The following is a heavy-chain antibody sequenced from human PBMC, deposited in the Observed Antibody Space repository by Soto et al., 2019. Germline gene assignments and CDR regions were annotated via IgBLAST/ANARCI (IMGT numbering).Heavy chain of an antibody. D-gene: IGHD3-10*01. J-gene: IGHJ3*02. Sequence: ASVKVSCKACGYTFTSYAIHWVRQAPGQSLEWMGWINTGNGNTRYSQNFQGRVTITRDTSASTVSLELNSLRSEDTAIYFCARAVNRTSRPGSQDDFDIWGQGTMVTVSS. CDR1: GYTFTSYA. CDR3: ARAVNRTSRPGSQDDFDI. CDR2: INTGNGNT. V-gene: IGHV1-3*04.